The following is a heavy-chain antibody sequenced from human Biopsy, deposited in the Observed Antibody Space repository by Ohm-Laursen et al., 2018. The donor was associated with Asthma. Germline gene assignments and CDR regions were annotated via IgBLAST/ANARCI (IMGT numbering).Heavy chain of an antibody. CDR2: GGSYYDGGLK. CDR3: ARDVMEWYLPAFDF. CDR1: GFTFRSYA. Sequence: SLRLSCSASGFTFRSYAMHWVRQAPGKGLEWVAVGGSYYDGGLKYYADSVNGRFTVSRDDSKNTLYLQMNNLRPDDTAVYYCARDVMEWYLPAFDFWGQGTLVTVSS. J-gene: IGHJ4*02. D-gene: IGHD3-3*01. V-gene: IGHV3-30-3*01.